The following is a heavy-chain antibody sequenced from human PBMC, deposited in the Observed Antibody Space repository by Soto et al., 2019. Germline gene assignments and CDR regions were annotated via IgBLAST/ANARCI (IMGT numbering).Heavy chain of an antibody. V-gene: IGHV4-59*01. J-gene: IGHJ3*02. CDR3: AVTYCSGGSCYLQGGAFDI. Sequence: SETLSLTCTVSGGSISSYYWSWIRQPPGKGLEWIGYIYYSGSTNYNPSLKSRVTISVDTSKNQFSLKLSSVTAADTAVYYCAVTYCSGGSCYLQGGAFDIWGQGTMVTVSS. CDR1: GGSISSYY. CDR2: IYYSGST. D-gene: IGHD2-15*01.